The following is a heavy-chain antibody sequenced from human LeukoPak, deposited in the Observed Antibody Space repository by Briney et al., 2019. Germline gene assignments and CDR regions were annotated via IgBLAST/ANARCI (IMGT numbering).Heavy chain of an antibody. J-gene: IGHJ4*02. D-gene: IGHD3-3*01. Sequence: ASVKVSCKASGYIFTSYGISWVRQAPGQGLEWMGWISAYNGNTNYAQKLQGRVTMTTDTSTSTAYMELRSLRSDDTAVYYCARGPYYDFWSGYYSYFDYWGQGTLVTVPS. CDR2: ISAYNGNT. CDR3: ARGPYYDFWSGYYSYFDY. V-gene: IGHV1-18*01. CDR1: GYIFTSYG.